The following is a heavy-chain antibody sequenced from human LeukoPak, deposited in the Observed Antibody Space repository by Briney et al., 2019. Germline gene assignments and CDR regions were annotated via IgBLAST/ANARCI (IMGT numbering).Heavy chain of an antibody. J-gene: IGHJ4*02. CDR3: AKVWTAYSDDYFDY. V-gene: IGHV3-23*01. Sequence: TGGSLRVSCAASGFTFSSYGMSWVRQAPGKGLECVSSISGSGGSTNHADSVKGRFTISRDNSKNTLYLQMNSLRAEDTAVYYCAKVWTAYSDDYFDYWGQGTLVTVSS. D-gene: IGHD3/OR15-3a*01. CDR2: ISGSGGST. CDR1: GFTFSSYG.